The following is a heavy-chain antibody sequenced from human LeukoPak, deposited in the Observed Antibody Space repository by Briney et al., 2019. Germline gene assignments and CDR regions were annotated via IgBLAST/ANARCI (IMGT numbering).Heavy chain of an antibody. V-gene: IGHV3-48*03. Sequence: PGGSLRLSSGASGFTFSSYGMTWVRQAPGRGLEWVSHISSRGDVISYEDSVKGRFIISRDDAESSLYLQMNSLGVEDTAVYYCARDEDGDQEFDYWGQGTPVTVSS. J-gene: IGHJ4*02. CDR3: ARDEDGDQEFDY. CDR1: GFTFSSYG. D-gene: IGHD7-27*01. CDR2: ISSRGDVI.